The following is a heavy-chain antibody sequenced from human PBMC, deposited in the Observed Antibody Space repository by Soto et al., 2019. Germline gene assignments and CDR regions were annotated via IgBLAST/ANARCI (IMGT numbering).Heavy chain of an antibody. D-gene: IGHD3-3*01. CDR2: IKQDGSEK. V-gene: IGHV3-7*03. CDR3: ASASAGYDFWSGYFGYDY. J-gene: IGHJ4*02. CDR1: GFTFSSYW. Sequence: PGGSLRLSWAASGFTFSSYWMSWVRQAPGKGLEWVANIKQDGSEKYYVDSVKGRFTISRDNAKNSLYLQMNSLRAEDTAVYYCASASAGYDFWSGYFGYDYWGQGT.